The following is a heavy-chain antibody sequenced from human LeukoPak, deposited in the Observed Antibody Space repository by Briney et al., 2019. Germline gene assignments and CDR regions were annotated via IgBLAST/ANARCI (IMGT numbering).Heavy chain of an antibody. CDR2: IYPGDSDT. Sequence: GESLKISCKGSGYSFTSHWIGWVRQMPGKGLEWMGIIYPGDSDTRYSPSFQGQVTISADKSISTAYLQWSSLKASDTAMYYCARSLGYCSGGSCYLGYWGQGTLVTVSS. V-gene: IGHV5-51*01. J-gene: IGHJ4*02. CDR1: GYSFTSHW. CDR3: ARSLGYCSGGSCYLGY. D-gene: IGHD2-15*01.